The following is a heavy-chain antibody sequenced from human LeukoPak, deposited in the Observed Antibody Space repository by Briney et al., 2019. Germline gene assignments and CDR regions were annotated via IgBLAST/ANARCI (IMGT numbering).Heavy chain of an antibody. V-gene: IGHV3-23*01. CDR1: GFTIGGFA. Sequence: GGSLRLSCAASGFTIGGFAMTWVRQAPGKGLEWVSSIGSDYKTHYSESVKGRFAISRDNAKNTLYLQMNSLRAEDTAVYYCADLGYCSGGSCSPTDSYWGQGTLVTVSS. CDR3: ADLGYCSGGSCSPTDSY. CDR2: IGSDYKT. J-gene: IGHJ4*02. D-gene: IGHD2-15*01.